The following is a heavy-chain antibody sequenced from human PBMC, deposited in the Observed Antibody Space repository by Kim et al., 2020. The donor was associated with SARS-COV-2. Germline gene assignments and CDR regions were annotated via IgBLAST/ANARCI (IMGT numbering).Heavy chain of an antibody. CDR3: ARGRRLQLGIDAFDI. J-gene: IGHJ3*02. D-gene: IGHD5-12*01. Sequence: SVKVSCKASGGTFSSYAISWVRQAPGQGLEWMGGIIPIFGTANYAQKFQGRVTITADESTSTAYMELSSLRSEDTAVYYCARGRRLQLGIDAFDIWGQGTMVTVSS. V-gene: IGHV1-69*13. CDR2: IIPIFGTA. CDR1: GGTFSSYA.